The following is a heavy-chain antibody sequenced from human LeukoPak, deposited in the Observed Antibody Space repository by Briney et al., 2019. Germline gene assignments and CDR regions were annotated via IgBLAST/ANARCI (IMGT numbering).Heavy chain of an antibody. J-gene: IGHJ4*02. D-gene: IGHD5-24*01. V-gene: IGHV4-34*12. Sequence: SETLSLTCAVYGESLNYYYWSWIRQSPEKGLEWIGEVFDGKTTNYNPSLKSRVTISAVTSSNQFSLNLKSVAAADTAVYYCASGAWATRLHSWAQGTLVIVSS. CDR1: GESLNYYY. CDR2: VFDGKTT. CDR3: ASGAWATRLHS.